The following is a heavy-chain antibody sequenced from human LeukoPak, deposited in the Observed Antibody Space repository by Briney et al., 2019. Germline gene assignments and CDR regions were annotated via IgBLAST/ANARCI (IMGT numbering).Heavy chain of an antibody. V-gene: IGHV4-4*02. CDR2: IHHTGGT. D-gene: IGHD6-13*01. Sequence: SEILSLTCAVSGGPIHITNWGGWVRQPPGEGVEWIGEIHHTGGTNYNPSLKSRVTISLEKSKNQFSVKLSSVTAADTAVYYCAREHIAADTRDAFDIWGQGTMVTVSS. CDR1: GGPIHITNW. CDR3: AREHIAADTRDAFDI. J-gene: IGHJ3*02.